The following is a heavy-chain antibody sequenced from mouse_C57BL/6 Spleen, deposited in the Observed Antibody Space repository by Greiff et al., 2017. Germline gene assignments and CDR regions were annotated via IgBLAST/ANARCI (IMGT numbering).Heavy chain of an antibody. V-gene: IGHV1-69*01. J-gene: IGHJ1*03. Sequence: QVQLQQPGAELVMPGASVKLSCKASGYTFTSYWMHWVKQRPGQGLEWIGEIDPSDSYTKYNQKFQGKSTFTVDKSSSTAYMLLSRLTSEDSAVYYCARGGAGTRYFDVWGTGTTVTVSS. CDR2: IDPSDSYT. CDR3: ARGGAGTRYFDV. CDR1: GYTFTSYW. D-gene: IGHD4-1*01.